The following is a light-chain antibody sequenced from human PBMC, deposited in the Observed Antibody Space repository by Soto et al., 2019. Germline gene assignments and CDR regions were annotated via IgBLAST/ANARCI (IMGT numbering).Light chain of an antibody. Sequence: QSVLTQPPSASGTPGQRVTISCSGSSSNLGDNTGIWYQQLPGTAPKLLIYRNNRRPSEVPDRFSGSKSGTSASLAISGLQSDDEAEYSCATWDVSLNGPVFGGRPKLTVL. J-gene: IGLJ3*02. CDR3: ATWDVSLNGPV. CDR1: SSNLGDNT. V-gene: IGLV1-44*01. CDR2: RNN.